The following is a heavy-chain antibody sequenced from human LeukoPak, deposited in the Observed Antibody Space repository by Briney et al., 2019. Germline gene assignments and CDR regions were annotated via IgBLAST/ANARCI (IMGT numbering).Heavy chain of an antibody. D-gene: IGHD6-13*01. V-gene: IGHV4-39*07. Sequence: PSETLSLTCTVSGDSISKSNFYWGWIRQPPGKGLEWIGSVYYRRRSDQNPSLKSRVTISVDTSKNQFSLLLTSVTAADTAVYYCAGGSSWPFDYWGQGTLVTVSS. CDR3: AGGSSWPFDY. CDR2: VYYRRRS. J-gene: IGHJ4*02. CDR1: GDSISKSNFY.